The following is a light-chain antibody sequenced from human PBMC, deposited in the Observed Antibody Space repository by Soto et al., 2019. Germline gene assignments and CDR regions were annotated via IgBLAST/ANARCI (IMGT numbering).Light chain of an antibody. CDR2: EVS. J-gene: IGLJ1*01. Sequence: QSALTQPASVSGSPGQSITISCTGTNSDVGGYNYVSWYQQHPGKAPELMIYEVSHRPSGVSNRFSGSESDNTASLTISGLQAEDEADYYCSSYTSISTLYVFGTGTKLTVL. CDR1: NSDVGGYNY. CDR3: SSYTSISTLYV. V-gene: IGLV2-14*01.